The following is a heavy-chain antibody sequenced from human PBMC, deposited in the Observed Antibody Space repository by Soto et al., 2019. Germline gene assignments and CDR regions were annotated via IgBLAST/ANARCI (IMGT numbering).Heavy chain of an antibody. CDR3: ARSQGGSSSLDIYYYYYYGMDV. J-gene: IGHJ6*02. CDR2: IIPIFATA. Sequence: QVQLVQSGAEVKKPGSSVKVSCKAPGGTFSSYAISWVRQAPGQGLEWMGGIIPIFATAKYAQKVQGRVTITADESTSTGDMELSSLRSEDTAVYYCARSQGGSSSLDIYYYYYYGMDVWGQGTTVTVSS. D-gene: IGHD2-15*01. CDR1: GGTFSSYA. V-gene: IGHV1-69*01.